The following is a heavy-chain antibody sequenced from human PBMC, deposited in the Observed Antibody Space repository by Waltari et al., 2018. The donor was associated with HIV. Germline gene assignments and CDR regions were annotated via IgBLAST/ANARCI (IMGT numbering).Heavy chain of an antibody. J-gene: IGHJ4*02. CDR3: ARDDSSGYYVLDY. CDR1: GYSISSGYY. D-gene: IGHD3-22*01. Sequence: QVQLQESGPGLVKPSETLSLTCTVSGYSISSGYYWGWIRQPPGKGLEWIGSIYHSGSTYYNPSLKSRVTISVDTSKNQFSLKLSSVTAADTAVYYCARDDSSGYYVLDYWGQGTLVTVSS. CDR2: IYHSGST. V-gene: IGHV4-38-2*02.